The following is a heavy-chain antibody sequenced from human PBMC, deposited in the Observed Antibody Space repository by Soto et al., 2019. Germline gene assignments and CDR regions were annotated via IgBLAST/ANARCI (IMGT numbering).Heavy chain of an antibody. CDR1: GVPFSDSG. CDR2: ISVHSGKT. V-gene: IGHV1-18*01. CDR3: ARDLRDCSGGSCYSGHGWFDP. Sequence: TSVKVSWKASGVPFSDSGIAWVRQAPGQGLEWMAWISVHSGKTNYAQALQDRVTLTTDTSTNTAYMELRSLRSDDTAVYYCARDLRDCSGGSCYSGHGWFDPWGQGTLVTVSS. J-gene: IGHJ5*02. D-gene: IGHD2-15*01.